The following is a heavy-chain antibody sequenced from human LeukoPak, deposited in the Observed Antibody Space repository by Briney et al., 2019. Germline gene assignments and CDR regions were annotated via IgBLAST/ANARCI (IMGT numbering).Heavy chain of an antibody. V-gene: IGHV4-59*08. Sequence: SETLSLTCTVSGGSISSYYWSWIRQPPGKGLEWIGYIYYSGSTNYNPSLKSRVTIPVDTSKNQFSLKLSSVTAADTAVYYCAAGYSSSWYSIDYWGQGTLVTVSS. CDR3: AAGYSSSWYSIDY. D-gene: IGHD6-13*01. CDR1: GGSISSYY. CDR2: IYYSGST. J-gene: IGHJ4*02.